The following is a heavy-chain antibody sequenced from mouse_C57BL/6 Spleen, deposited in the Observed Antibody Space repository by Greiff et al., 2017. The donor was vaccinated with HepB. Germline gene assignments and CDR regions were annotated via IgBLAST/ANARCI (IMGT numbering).Heavy chain of an antibody. CDR3: ARNETAYCSNFAWFAD. CDR1: GYTFTSYW. V-gene: IGHV1-55*01. CDR2: IYPGSGST. Sequence: QVQLQQPGAELVKPGASVKMSCKASGYTFTSYWITWVKQRPGQGLEWIGDIYPGSGSTNYNEKFKSKATLPVDTSASTAYMQLSSLTSEDSAVYYCARNETAYCSNFAWFADWGQGTLVTVSA. D-gene: IGHD2-5*01. J-gene: IGHJ3*01.